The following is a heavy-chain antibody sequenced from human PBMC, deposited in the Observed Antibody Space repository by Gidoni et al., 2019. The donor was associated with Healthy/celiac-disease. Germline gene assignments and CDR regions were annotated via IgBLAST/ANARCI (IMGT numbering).Heavy chain of an antibody. V-gene: IGHV4-31*03. J-gene: IGHJ4*02. CDR3: ARFYDSSGYYYY. D-gene: IGHD3-22*01. CDR1: GGSIRSGGYY. Sequence: QVQLQESGPGLVKPSQTLSLTCTISGGSIRSGGYYWSWIRQHPGKGLEWIGYIYYSGSTYYNPSLKRRVTIAVDTSKNQFSLKLRSVTAADTAVYYCARFYDSSGYYYYWGQGTLVTVSS. CDR2: IYYSGST.